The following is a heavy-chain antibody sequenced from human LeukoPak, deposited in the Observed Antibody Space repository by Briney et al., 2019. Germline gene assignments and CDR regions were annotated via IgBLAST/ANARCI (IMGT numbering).Heavy chain of an antibody. CDR1: GGSISSGTYY. V-gene: IGHV4-61*02. CDR2: IYTSGST. D-gene: IGHD6-6*01. J-gene: IGHJ3*02. Sequence: PSETLSLTCTVSGGSISSGTYYWSWIRQPAGKGLEWIGRIYTSGSTNYNSSLKSRVTISVDTSKNQFSLKLSSVTAADTAVYYCARPRSIAPQLDAFDIWGQGTMVTVSS. CDR3: ARPRSIAPQLDAFDI.